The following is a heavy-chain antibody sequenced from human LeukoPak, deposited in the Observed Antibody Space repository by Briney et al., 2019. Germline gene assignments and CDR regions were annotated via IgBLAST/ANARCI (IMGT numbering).Heavy chain of an antibody. CDR2: IRGYNGNT. V-gene: IGHV1-18*01. CDR3: ARAGTVPEFDY. Sequence: ASVKVSCKASGYTFTTNGISWVRQAPGQGLEWMGWIRGYNGNTNYAQSLQGRVTMTTDTSTSTAYMELRNLRSDDTAVYYCARAGTVPEFDYWGQGTLVTVSS. CDR1: GYTFTTNG. J-gene: IGHJ4*02. D-gene: IGHD6-13*01.